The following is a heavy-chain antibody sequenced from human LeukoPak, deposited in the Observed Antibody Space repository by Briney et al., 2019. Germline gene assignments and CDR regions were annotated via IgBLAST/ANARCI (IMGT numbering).Heavy chain of an antibody. CDR2: IKQDGSEK. CDR3: ARGRRYCSSTSCSPPFDY. V-gene: IGHV3-7*01. Sequence: GGSLRLSCAASGFTFSSYWMSWVQQAPGKGLEWVANIKQDGSEKYYVDSVKGRFTISRDNAKNSLYLQMNSLRAEDTAVYYCARGRRYCSSTSCSPPFDYWGQGTLVTVSS. CDR1: GFTFSSYW. J-gene: IGHJ4*02. D-gene: IGHD2-2*01.